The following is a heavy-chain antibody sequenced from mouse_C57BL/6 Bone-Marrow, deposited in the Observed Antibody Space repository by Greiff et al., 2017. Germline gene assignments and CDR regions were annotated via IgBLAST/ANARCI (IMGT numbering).Heavy chain of an antibody. CDR3: ARGVLGYYFDY. D-gene: IGHD4-1*01. Sequence: EVQLVESGGDLVKPGGSLKLSCAASGFTFSSYGMSWVRQTPDKRLEWVATISSGGSYTYYPDSVKGRFTISRDNAKNTLYLQMSSLKSEDTAMYYCARGVLGYYFDYWGQGTTLTVSS. J-gene: IGHJ2*01. CDR2: ISSGGSYT. CDR1: GFTFSSYG. V-gene: IGHV5-6*01.